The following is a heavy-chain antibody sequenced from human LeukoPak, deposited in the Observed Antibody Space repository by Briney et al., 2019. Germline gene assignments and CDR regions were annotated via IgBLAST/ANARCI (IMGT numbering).Heavy chain of an antibody. V-gene: IGHV4-34*01. D-gene: IGHD4-11*01. J-gene: IGHJ6*02. CDR2: INHRGST. CDR1: GGSFSGYY. Sequence: TTSETLSLTCAVYGGSFSGYYWSWIRQPPGKGLEWIGEINHRGSTNYNPSLKSRVTISVDTSKNQFSLKLSSVTAADTAVYYCARASRQTRLYYGMDVWGQGTTVTVSS. CDR3: ARASRQTRLYYGMDV.